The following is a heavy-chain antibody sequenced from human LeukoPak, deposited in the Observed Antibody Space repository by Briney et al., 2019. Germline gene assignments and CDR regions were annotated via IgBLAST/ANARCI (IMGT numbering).Heavy chain of an antibody. CDR1: GGSISSYY. Sequence: SETLSLTCTVSGGSISSYYWSWIRQPPGKGLEWIGYIYYSGSTNYNPSLKSRVTISVDTSKNQFPLKLSSVTAADTAVYYCARGRLYSSSWYTWFDPWGQGTLVTVSS. J-gene: IGHJ5*02. CDR2: IYYSGST. CDR3: ARGRLYSSSWYTWFDP. D-gene: IGHD6-13*01. V-gene: IGHV4-59*01.